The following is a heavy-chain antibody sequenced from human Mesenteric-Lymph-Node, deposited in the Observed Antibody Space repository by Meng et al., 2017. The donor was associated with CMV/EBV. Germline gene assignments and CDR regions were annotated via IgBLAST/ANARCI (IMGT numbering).Heavy chain of an antibody. Sequence: GESLKISCAASGFTLSDYWMHWVRQVPGKGLVWVARIYFDERRAPKTMHADFVKGRFTISTDNARNTLYLQMNSLRVEDTAVYYCARGTASGTDYWEWGQGTLVTVSS. CDR3: ARGTASGTDYWE. V-gene: IGHV3-74*03. CDR1: GFTLSDYW. J-gene: IGHJ4*02. CDR2: IYFDERRAPKT. D-gene: IGHD3-10*01.